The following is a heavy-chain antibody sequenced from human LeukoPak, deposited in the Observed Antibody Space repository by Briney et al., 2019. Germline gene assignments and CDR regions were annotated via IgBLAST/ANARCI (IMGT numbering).Heavy chain of an antibody. V-gene: IGHV4-30-2*01. CDR3: ARDDYGDYPAAPYYYYGMDV. D-gene: IGHD4-17*01. CDR2: IYHSGST. J-gene: IGHJ6*02. Sequence: PSQTLSLTCTVSGGSISSGGYYWSWIRQPPGKGLEWIGYIYHSGSTYYNPSLKSRVTISVDTSKNQFSLKLSSETAADTAVYYCARDDYGDYPAAPYYYYGMDVWGQGTTVTVSS. CDR1: GGSISSGGYY.